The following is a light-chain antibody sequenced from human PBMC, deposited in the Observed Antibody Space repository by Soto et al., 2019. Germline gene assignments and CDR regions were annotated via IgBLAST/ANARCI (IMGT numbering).Light chain of an antibody. CDR3: QQYNSYRWT. Sequence: DFLITQSPSTLSASVGDRVTITCRASQSIRDRLAWYQQKPGNAPKLLIYKASSLQSGVPSRFSGSGSGTEFTLTIISLQPDDFAMYYCQQYNSYRWTFGQGTKVEIK. CDR1: QSIRDR. CDR2: KAS. V-gene: IGKV1-5*03. J-gene: IGKJ1*01.